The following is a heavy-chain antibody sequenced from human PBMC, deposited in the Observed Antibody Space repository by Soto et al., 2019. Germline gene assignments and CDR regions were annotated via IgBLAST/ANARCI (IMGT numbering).Heavy chain of an antibody. D-gene: IGHD1-26*01. J-gene: IGHJ4*02. CDR1: GYTFTSYY. Sequence: GASVKVSCKASGYTFTSYYMHWVRQAPGQGLEWMGIINPSGGSTSYAQKFQGRVTMTRDTSTSTVYMELSSLRSEDTAVYYCARVWELPPDVYYFDYWGQGTLVTVSS. CDR2: INPSGGST. V-gene: IGHV1-46*03. CDR3: ARVWELPPDVYYFDY.